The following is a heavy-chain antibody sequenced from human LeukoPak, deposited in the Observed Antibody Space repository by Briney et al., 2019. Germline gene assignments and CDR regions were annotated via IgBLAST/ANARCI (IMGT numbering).Heavy chain of an antibody. CDR1: GGSFSGYY. CDR2: INHSGST. V-gene: IGHV4-34*01. Sequence: PSETLSLTCAVYGGSFSGYYWSWIRQPPGKGLEWIGEINHSGSTNYNPSLKSRVTISVDTSKNQFSLKLSSVTAADTAVHYCARARYYYDSSVSKWGQGTLVTVSS. J-gene: IGHJ4*02. CDR3: ARARYYYDSSVSK. D-gene: IGHD3-22*01.